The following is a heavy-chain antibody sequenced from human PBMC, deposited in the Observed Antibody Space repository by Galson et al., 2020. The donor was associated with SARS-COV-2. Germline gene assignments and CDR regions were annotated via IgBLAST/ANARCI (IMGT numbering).Heavy chain of an antibody. D-gene: IGHD5-12*01. CDR3: ATNGGEIVAMMVYYGMDV. Sequence: GGSLRLSCAASGFTFSSYSMNWVRQAPGKGLEWVSSISSSSSYIYYADSVKGRFTISRDNAKNSLYLQMNSLRAEDTAVYYCATNGGEIVAMMVYYGMDVWSQGTTVTVSS. V-gene: IGHV3-21*01. J-gene: IGHJ6*02. CDR1: GFTFSSYS. CDR2: ISSSSSYI.